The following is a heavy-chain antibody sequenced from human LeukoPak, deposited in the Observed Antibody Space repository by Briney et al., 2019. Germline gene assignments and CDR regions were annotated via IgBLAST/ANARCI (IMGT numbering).Heavy chain of an antibody. CDR2: ISRSSSNI. CDR1: GFTFSSYS. Sequence: GGSLRLSCAVSGFTFSSYSMNWVRQAPGKGLEWVSYISRSSSNIYYADSVKGRFTISRDNAKNSLYLQMNSLRAEDTALYYCAKGPLHYYGSGSHIDYWGQGTLVTVSS. D-gene: IGHD3-10*01. V-gene: IGHV3-48*04. CDR3: AKGPLHYYGSGSHIDY. J-gene: IGHJ4*02.